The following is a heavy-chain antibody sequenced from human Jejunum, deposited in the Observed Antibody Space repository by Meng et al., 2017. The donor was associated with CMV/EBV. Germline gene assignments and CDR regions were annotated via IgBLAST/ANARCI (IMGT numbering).Heavy chain of an antibody. D-gene: IGHD1/OR15-1a*01. J-gene: IGHJ4*02. CDR3: ARVEQEMC. Sequence: EVWLVGAGGGWVQPGGSLALSWAASGFTFSSNWMNWVRQAPGKGLVWVSHINSDGSDTNYADSVKGRFTISRDNAKNTLYLQMNSLRDEDTAVYYCARVEQEMCWGQGTLVTVSS. V-gene: IGHV3-74*01. CDR2: INSDGSDT. CDR1: GFTFSSNW.